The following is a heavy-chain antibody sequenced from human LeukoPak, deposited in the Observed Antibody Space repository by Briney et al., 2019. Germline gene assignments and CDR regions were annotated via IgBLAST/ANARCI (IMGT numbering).Heavy chain of an antibody. CDR3: ASSIVSLYSGYDLVDY. CDR1: GGSISSGGYY. Sequence: PSETLSLTCTVSGGSISSGGYYWSWIRQPPGKGLEWIGYIYHSGSTYYNPSLKSRVTISVDRSKNQFSLKLSSVTAADTAVYYCASSIVSLYSGYDLVDYWGQGTLVTVSS. J-gene: IGHJ4*02. CDR2: IYHSGST. D-gene: IGHD5-12*01. V-gene: IGHV4-30-2*01.